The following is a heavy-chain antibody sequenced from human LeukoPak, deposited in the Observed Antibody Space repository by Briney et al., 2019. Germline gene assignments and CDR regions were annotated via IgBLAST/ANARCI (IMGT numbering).Heavy chain of an antibody. J-gene: IGHJ6*02. CDR2: ISSNGDNT. Sequence: GGSLRLSCAASGFTFSTYAMHWVRQAPGKGLEYVSAISSNGDNTYYANSVKGRFTISRDNSKNTLYLQMGSLRAEDTAVYYCAREGAAAAGKNRGYYYYYGMDVWGQGTTVTVSS. CDR1: GFTFSTYA. V-gene: IGHV3-64*01. CDR3: AREGAAAAGKNRGYYYYYGMDV. D-gene: IGHD6-13*01.